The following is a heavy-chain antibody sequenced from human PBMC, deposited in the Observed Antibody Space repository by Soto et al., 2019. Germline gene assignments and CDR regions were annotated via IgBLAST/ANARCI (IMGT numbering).Heavy chain of an antibody. CDR3: ARDVTGTTPAFDI. D-gene: IGHD1-20*01. J-gene: IGHJ3*02. V-gene: IGHV4-59*01. CDR2: IYYSGST. CDR1: GGSISSYY. Sequence: SSETLSLTCPVSGGSISSYYWSWIRQPPGKGLEWIGYIYYSGSTNYNPSLKSRVTISVDTSKNQFSLKLSSVTAADTAVYYCARDVTGTTPAFDIWGQGTMVTVSS.